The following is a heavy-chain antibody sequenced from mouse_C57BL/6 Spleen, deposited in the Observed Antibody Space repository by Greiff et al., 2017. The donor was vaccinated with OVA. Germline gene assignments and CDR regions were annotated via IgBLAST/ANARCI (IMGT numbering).Heavy chain of an antibody. D-gene: IGHD1-1*01. V-gene: IGHV1-64*01. CDR3: AGSDYCGRIAWFAD. J-gene: IGHJ3*01. CDR2: IHTSSGST. Sequence: VQLQQPGAELVKPGASVKLSCKASGYTFTSYGMHWVKQRPGQGLEWIGMIHTSSGSTKYNEKFKSKATLTADKSSSTAYMQLSSLTSEDSAVYYCAGSDYCGRIAWFADWGKGTLVTFSA. CDR1: GYTFTSYG.